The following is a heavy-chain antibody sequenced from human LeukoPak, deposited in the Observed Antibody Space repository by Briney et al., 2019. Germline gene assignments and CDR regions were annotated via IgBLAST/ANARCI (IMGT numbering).Heavy chain of an antibody. V-gene: IGHV4-39*07. CDR2: IYYSGST. Sequence: SETLSLTCTVSGGSISSSSYYWGWIRQPPGKGLEWIGSIYYSGSTYYNPSLKSRVTISVDTSKNQFSLKLSSVTAADTAVYYCASRGWRPGSFDYWGQGTLVTVSS. J-gene: IGHJ4*02. D-gene: IGHD2-15*01. CDR3: ASRGWRPGSFDY. CDR1: GGSISSSSYY.